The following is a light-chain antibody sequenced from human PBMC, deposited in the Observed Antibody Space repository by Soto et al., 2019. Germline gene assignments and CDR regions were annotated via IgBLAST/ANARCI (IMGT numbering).Light chain of an antibody. J-gene: IGKJ1*01. Sequence: EIVLTQSPGTLSLSPGERATLSCRASPSVSSSYLAWYQQKPGQAPRLLIYGASSRATGIPDRFSGSGSGTDFTLTISRLEPEDFAVYYCQQYGSSPWTFGQGTKVEL. CDR3: QQYGSSPWT. CDR1: PSVSSSY. V-gene: IGKV3-20*01. CDR2: GAS.